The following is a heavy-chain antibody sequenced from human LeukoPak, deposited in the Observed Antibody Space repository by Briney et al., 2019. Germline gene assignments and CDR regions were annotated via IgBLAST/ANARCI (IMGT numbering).Heavy chain of an antibody. D-gene: IGHD1-1*01. V-gene: IGHV7-4-1*02. CDR2: INTNTGNP. CDR3: ARAGWYNWNPSYFDY. J-gene: IGHJ4*02. Sequence: ASVNVSCKASGHTFTSYAMNWVRQAPGQGLEWMGWINTNTGNPTYAQGFTGRFVFSLDTSVSTAYLQISSLKAEDTAVYYCARAGWYNWNPSYFDYWGQGTLVTVSS. CDR1: GHTFTSYA.